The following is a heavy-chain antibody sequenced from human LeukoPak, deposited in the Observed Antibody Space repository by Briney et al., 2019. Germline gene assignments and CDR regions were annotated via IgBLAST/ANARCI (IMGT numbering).Heavy chain of an antibody. Sequence: SETLSLTCSVSGGSISDFYWSWIRQPPGTGLEWIGYIYYTESTNYNPFLKSRVTISLDPSKNHFSLKLSSVTAADTAVYYCARGSWKFDPWGQGTLVTVSS. CDR1: GGSISDFY. CDR2: IYYTEST. J-gene: IGHJ5*02. V-gene: IGHV4-59*01. CDR3: ARGSWKFDP. D-gene: IGHD1-1*01.